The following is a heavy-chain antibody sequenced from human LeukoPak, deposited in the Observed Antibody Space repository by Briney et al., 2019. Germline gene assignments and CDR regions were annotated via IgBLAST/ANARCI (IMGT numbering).Heavy chain of an antibody. Sequence: SETLSLTCTVSGGSISGTYYWSWIRQPPGKGLEWIGYIYYTGTTDSNPSLKSRVTISLDTSKNQFSLNLSSVTAADTAVYYCARRWVYDKRAFDAWGQGTMATVSS. D-gene: IGHD3-16*01. J-gene: IGHJ3*01. CDR1: GGSISGTYY. V-gene: IGHV4-59*08. CDR2: IYYTGTT. CDR3: ARRWVYDKRAFDA.